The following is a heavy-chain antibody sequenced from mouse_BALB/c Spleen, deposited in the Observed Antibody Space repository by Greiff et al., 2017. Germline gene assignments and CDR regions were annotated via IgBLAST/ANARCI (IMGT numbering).Heavy chain of an antibody. D-gene: IGHD1-1*01. V-gene: IGHV5-6-4*01. CDR1: GFTFSSYT. Sequence: EVQLVESGGGLVKPGGSLKLSCAASGFTFSSYTMSWVRQTPEKRLEWVATISSGGSYTYYPDSVKGRFTISRDNAKNTLYLQMSSLKSEDTAMYYCTRITTVPDYWGQGTTLTVSS. J-gene: IGHJ2*01. CDR2: ISSGGSYT. CDR3: TRITTVPDY.